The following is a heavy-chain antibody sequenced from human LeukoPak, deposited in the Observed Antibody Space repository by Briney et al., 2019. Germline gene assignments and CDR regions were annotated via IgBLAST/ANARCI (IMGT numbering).Heavy chain of an antibody. CDR1: GFIFSSYA. J-gene: IGHJ3*01. D-gene: IGHD6-13*01. Sequence: GGSLRRSCAASGFIFSSYAMNGVRQAQGKGLEWVSSISGSGGTTYYADSVKGRFTISRDNSKNTLYLQMNSLRAEDTAVYYCARRIAATRAFDVWGQGTIVTVSS. V-gene: IGHV3-23*01. CDR3: ARRIAATRAFDV. CDR2: ISGSGGTT.